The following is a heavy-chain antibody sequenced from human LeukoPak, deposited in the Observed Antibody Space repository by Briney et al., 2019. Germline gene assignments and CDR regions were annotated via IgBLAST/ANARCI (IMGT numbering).Heavy chain of an antibody. CDR1: GFTFSNYA. D-gene: IGHD6-19*01. CDR2: ISGTGGGT. Sequence: GGSLRLSCAASGFTFSNYAMSWVRQAPGKGLEWVSAISGTGGGTYYADSVKGRFTISRDNAKNTLYLQLNSLRADDTAVYYCEKEGRIRVAGILDYRGQGTLVTVSS. V-gene: IGHV3-23*01. CDR3: EKEGRIRVAGILDY. J-gene: IGHJ4*02.